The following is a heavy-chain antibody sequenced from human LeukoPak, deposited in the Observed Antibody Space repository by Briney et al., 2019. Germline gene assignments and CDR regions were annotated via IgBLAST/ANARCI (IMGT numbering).Heavy chain of an antibody. CDR3: ARHPRRSILWFGELLHDY. V-gene: IGHV4-61*02. Sequence: SETLSLTCTVSGGSISSGSYYWSWIRQPAGKGLEWFGRIYRSGSTNYNPSLKSRVTISVDTSKNQFSLKLSSVTAADTAVYYCARHPRRSILWFGELLHDYWGQGTLVTVSS. CDR2: IYRSGST. CDR1: GGSISSGSYY. J-gene: IGHJ4*02. D-gene: IGHD3-10*01.